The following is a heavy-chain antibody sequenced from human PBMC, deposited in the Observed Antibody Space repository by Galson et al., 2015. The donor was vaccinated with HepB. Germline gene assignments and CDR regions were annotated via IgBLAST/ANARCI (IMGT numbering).Heavy chain of an antibody. J-gene: IGHJ4*02. D-gene: IGHD6-13*01. Sequence: SLRLSCAASGFTFSSYSMNWVRQAPGKGLEWVSSISSSSSYIYYADSVKGRFTISRDNAKNSLYLQMNSLRAEDTAVYYCARDWYPQKYSSSWLYFDYWGQGTLVTVSS. V-gene: IGHV3-21*01. CDR3: ARDWYPQKYSSSWLYFDY. CDR1: GFTFSSYS. CDR2: ISSSSSYI.